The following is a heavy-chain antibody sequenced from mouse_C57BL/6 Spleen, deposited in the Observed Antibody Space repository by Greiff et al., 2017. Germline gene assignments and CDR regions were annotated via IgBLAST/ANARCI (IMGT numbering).Heavy chain of an antibody. CDR2: IWRGGST. V-gene: IGHV2-5*01. Sequence: QVQLQQSGPGLVQPSQSLSITCTVSGFSLTSYGVHWVRQSPGKGLEWLGVIWRGGSTDYNAAFMSRLSITKDNSKGQVFFKMNSLQADDTAIYYCAKKCTSYDYEGAMDYWGQGTSVTVSS. CDR1: GFSLTSYG. J-gene: IGHJ4*01. D-gene: IGHD2-4*01. CDR3: AKKCTSYDYEGAMDY.